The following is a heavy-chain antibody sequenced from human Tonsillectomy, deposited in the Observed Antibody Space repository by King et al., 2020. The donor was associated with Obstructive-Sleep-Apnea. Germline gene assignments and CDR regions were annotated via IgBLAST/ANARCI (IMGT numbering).Heavy chain of an antibody. J-gene: IGHJ6*02. D-gene: IGHD1-26*01. V-gene: IGHV5-51*01. Sequence: QLVQSGAEVKKPGESLKISCKGSGYTFTNHWIGWVRQMPGEGLEWMGIIYPTADTRYSPSFQGQGTFSVDKSINTAYLQWSSLKASDTAMYYCARQGAIVVGMDVWGQGTTVTVSS. CDR3: ARQGAIVVGMDV. CDR2: IYPTADT. CDR1: GYTFTNHW.